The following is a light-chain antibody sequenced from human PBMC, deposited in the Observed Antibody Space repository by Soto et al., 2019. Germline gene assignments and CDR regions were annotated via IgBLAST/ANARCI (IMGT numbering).Light chain of an antibody. V-gene: IGLV2-23*01. Sequence: QSVLTQPASVSGSPGQSITISCTGTSSDVGSYNLVSWYQQHPGKAPKLMIYEGSKRPSGVSNRFSGSKSGNTASLTISGLQAEDEADYYCSSYAGITPYVFGTGTKV. CDR2: EGS. CDR1: SSDVGSYNL. J-gene: IGLJ1*01. CDR3: SSYAGITPYV.